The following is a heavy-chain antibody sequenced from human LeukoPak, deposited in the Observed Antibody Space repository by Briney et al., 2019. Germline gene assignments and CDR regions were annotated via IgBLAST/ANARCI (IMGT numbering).Heavy chain of an antibody. CDR2: IRSDSTII. V-gene: IGHV3-48*01. Sequence: GGSLRLSCAASGFAFSTYSMDWLRQAPGKGLEWVSYIRSDSTIIHYADSVKGRFTMSRDSGKNSLYLQMNSLRPEDTAVYYCARNGALGDCSGGSCPLDYWGQGTLVSVSS. J-gene: IGHJ4*02. CDR3: ARNGALGDCSGGSCPLDY. D-gene: IGHD2-15*01. CDR1: GFAFSTYS.